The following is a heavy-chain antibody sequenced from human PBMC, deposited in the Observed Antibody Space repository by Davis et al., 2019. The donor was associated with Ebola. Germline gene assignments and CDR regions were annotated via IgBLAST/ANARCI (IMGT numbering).Heavy chain of an antibody. CDR2: IIPIFGTA. V-gene: IGHV1-69*13. J-gene: IGHJ6*02. D-gene: IGHD4-11*01. CDR1: GGTLSSYA. CDR3: ARDPPYSNYFRVASYGMDV. Sequence: SVQVSCKASGGTLSSYAISWVRQAPGQGLEWMGGIIPIFGTANYAQEFQGRVTITADESTSTAYMELSSLRSEDTAVYYCARDPPYSNYFRVASYGMDVWGQGTTVTVSS.